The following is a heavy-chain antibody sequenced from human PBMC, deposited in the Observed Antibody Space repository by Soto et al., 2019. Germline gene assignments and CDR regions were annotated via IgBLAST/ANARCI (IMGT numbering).Heavy chain of an antibody. D-gene: IGHD5-12*01. V-gene: IGHV2-5*02. J-gene: IGHJ4*02. CDR2: IYWDDDK. Sequence: QITLKESGPTLVRPPQTLTLTCTFSGFSLTSGVGVGWIRQPPGKALEWLALIYWDDDKRYSPSLKNRLTITKDTYKNQVVLTMTNVGPVDPATYFCAHIDPEIVTVGGHGGFDYWGQGTLVTVSS. CDR1: GFSLTSGVG. CDR3: AHIDPEIVTVGGHGGFDY.